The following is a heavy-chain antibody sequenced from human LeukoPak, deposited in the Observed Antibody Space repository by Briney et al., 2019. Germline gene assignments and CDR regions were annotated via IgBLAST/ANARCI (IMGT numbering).Heavy chain of an antibody. V-gene: IGHV3-74*01. CDR3: ARGYGSTPTY. D-gene: IGHD2-2*01. CDR1: GFTFSSYW. Sequence: GGSLRLSCAASGFTFSSYWMHWVRQAPGKGLVWVSRTNSDGSSTSYADSVKGRFTISRDNAKNTLYLQMNSLRAEDTVVYYCARGYGSTPTYWGQGTLVTVSS. J-gene: IGHJ4*02. CDR2: TNSDGSST.